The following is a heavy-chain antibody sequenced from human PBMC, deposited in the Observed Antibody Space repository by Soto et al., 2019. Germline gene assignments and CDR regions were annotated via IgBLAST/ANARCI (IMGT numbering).Heavy chain of an antibody. CDR1: GFTFSSYA. V-gene: IGHV3-30-3*01. CDR3: ARTAYYDFWSGSNLGWFDP. CDR2: ISYDGSNK. Sequence: QVQLVESGGGVVQPGRSLRLSCAASGFTFSSYAMHWVRQAPGKGLEWVAVISYDGSNKYYADSVKGRFTISRDNSKNTLYLQMNSLRAEDTAVYYCARTAYYDFWSGSNLGWFDPWGQGTLVTVSS. D-gene: IGHD3-3*01. J-gene: IGHJ5*02.